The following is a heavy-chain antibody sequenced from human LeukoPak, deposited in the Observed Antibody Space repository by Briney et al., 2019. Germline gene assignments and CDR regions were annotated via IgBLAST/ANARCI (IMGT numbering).Heavy chain of an antibody. Sequence: ASVEVSCKASGYTFTDYYMHWVRHAPGQGPEWRIGIKGKRGYTQSAQKCQGRVTMTRDTSTSTAYMELSSLRSDDTAVYYCAGSPNRDYFDPWGQGTLVTASS. CDR1: GYTFTDYY. J-gene: IGHJ4*02. V-gene: IGHV1-2*02. CDR3: AGSPNRDYFDP. D-gene: IGHD2-21*01. CDR2: IKGKRGYT.